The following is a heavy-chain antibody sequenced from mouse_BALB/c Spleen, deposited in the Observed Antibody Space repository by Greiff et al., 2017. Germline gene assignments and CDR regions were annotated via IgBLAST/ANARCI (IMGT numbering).Heavy chain of an antibody. CDR2: INPGSGGT. J-gene: IGHJ4*01. V-gene: IGHV1-54*02. Sequence: QVQLQQSGAELVRPGTSVKVSCKASGYAFTNYLIEWVKQRPGQGLEWIGVINPGSGGTNYNEKFKGKATFTADTSSNTAYMQLSSLTSEDSAVYYCAREGDYWGQGTSVTVSS. CDR3: AREGDY. CDR1: GYAFTNYL.